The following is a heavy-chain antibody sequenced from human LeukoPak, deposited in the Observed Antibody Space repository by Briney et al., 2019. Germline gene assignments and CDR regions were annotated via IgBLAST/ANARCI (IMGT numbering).Heavy chain of an antibody. V-gene: IGHV4-4*07. CDR2: IYTSQT. Sequence: TSETLSLSCAVSSGSISSYYWSWIRQPAGKGLEWIGRIYTSQTNYKLALKSRDTMSQAPCNNQFSLRLSSVTATDTAVYYCGRDGASWGLLWGQGTLVTVSS. CDR1: SGSISSYY. CDR3: GRDGASWGLL. J-gene: IGHJ4*02. D-gene: IGHD7-27*01.